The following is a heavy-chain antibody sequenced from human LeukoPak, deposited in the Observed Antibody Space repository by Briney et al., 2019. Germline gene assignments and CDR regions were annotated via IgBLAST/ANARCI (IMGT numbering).Heavy chain of an antibody. CDR1: GYTFTGYY. Sequence: ASVKVSCKASGYTFTGYYMHWVRQAPGQGLEWMGWINPNSGGTNYAQQFQGRVTITRDTSISTAYMALSRLRSDDTSVYYFAKDRGTGYCSGAFGDWGQGTLVTVSS. D-gene: IGHD2-15*01. CDR2: INPNSGGT. V-gene: IGHV1-2*02. J-gene: IGHJ4*02. CDR3: AKDRGTGYCSGAFGD.